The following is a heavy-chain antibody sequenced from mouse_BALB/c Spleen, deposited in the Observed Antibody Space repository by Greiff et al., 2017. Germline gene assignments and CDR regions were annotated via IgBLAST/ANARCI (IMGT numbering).Heavy chain of an antibody. J-gene: IGHJ2*01. D-gene: IGHD2-14*01. Sequence: EVNVVESGGDLVKPGGSLKLSCAASGFTFSSYGMSWVRQTPDKRLEWVATISSGGSYTYYPDSVKGRYTISRDNAKNTLYLQMSSLKSEDTAMYYCARHDRYDYWGQGTTLTVSS. CDR1: GFTFSSYG. CDR3: ARHDRYDY. CDR2: ISSGGSYT. V-gene: IGHV5-6*01.